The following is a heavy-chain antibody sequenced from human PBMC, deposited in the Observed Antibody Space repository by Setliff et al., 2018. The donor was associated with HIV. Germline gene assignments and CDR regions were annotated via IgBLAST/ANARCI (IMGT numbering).Heavy chain of an antibody. CDR1: GGSIKSSSDY. D-gene: IGHD6-13*01. CDR3: ARLDLTTAGQIGYFHH. V-gene: IGHV4-61*05. Sequence: PSETLSLTCTVSGGSIKSSSDYWGWIRQPPGKGLEWIGYIYASGSANHNPSLKSRVSISVDTSKNQLSLKLSSVTATDTAVYYCARLDLTTAGQIGYFHHWGQGTQVTVSS. CDR2: IYASGSA. J-gene: IGHJ1*01.